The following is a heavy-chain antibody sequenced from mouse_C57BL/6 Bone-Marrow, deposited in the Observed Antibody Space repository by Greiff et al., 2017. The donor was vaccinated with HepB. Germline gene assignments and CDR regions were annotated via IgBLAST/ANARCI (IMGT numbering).Heavy chain of an antibody. D-gene: IGHD1-1*01. V-gene: IGHV7-1*01. CDR1: GFTFSDFY. CDR3: ARENNYYGSSYGWYFDV. CDR2: SRNKANDYTT. Sequence: EVKLVESGGGLVQSGRSLRLSCAPSGFTFSDFYMEWVRQAPGKGLEWIAASRNKANDYTTEYSASVKGRFIVSRDTSQSILYLQMNALRAEDTAIYYCARENNYYGSSYGWYFDVWGTGTTVTVSS. J-gene: IGHJ1*03.